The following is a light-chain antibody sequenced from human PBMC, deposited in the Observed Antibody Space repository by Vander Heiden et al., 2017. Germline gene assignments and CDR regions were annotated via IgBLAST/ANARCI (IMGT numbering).Light chain of an antibody. V-gene: IGLV2-14*01. CDR2: DVD. CDR1: SSDIGGYSY. Sequence: QSALTQPASVSGSPGLSITISCTGTSSDIGGYSYVSWYQRHPGKAPNLLIYDVDSRPSGVSNRFSGSKSGKTASLTISGLQAEDEAEYYCSSYTTSGTFPYVFGAGTQVTVL. J-gene: IGLJ1*01. CDR3: SSYTTSGTFPYV.